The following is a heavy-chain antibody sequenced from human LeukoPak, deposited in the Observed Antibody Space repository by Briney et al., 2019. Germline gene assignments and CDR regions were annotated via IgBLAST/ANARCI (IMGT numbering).Heavy chain of an antibody. D-gene: IGHD3-10*01. J-gene: IGHJ5*02. V-gene: IGHV1-2*02. Sequence: ASVKVSCKASGYTLTGHYMHRVRQAPGQALEWMGGINPNSGGTNYAQKFQGRVTMTRDTSISTAYMELSRLRSDDTAVYYCAGDGRGSRSSWFDPWGEGTLVIVPS. CDR2: INPNSGGT. CDR3: AGDGRGSRSSWFDP. CDR1: GYTLTGHY.